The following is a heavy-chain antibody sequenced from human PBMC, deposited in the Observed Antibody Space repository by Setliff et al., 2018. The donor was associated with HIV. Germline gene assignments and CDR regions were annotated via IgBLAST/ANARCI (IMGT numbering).Heavy chain of an antibody. CDR3: ARHTGYSSGWWYFDY. CDR2: IDWDDDK. J-gene: IGHJ4*01. V-gene: IGHV2-70*11. Sequence: SGPTLVNPTQTLTLTCTFSGFSLSTSGMCVSWIRQPPGKALEWLARIDWDDDKYYSTSLKTRLSISKDTSKNQVVLTLTNMDPVDTATYYCARHTGYSSGWWYFDYWGRGTLVTVSS. D-gene: IGHD6-19*01. CDR1: GFSLSTSGMC.